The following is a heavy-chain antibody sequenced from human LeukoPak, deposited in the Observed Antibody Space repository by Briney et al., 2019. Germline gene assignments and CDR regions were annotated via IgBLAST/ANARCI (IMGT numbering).Heavy chain of an antibody. J-gene: IGHJ4*02. D-gene: IGHD6-19*01. V-gene: IGHV3-15*01. CDR3: TTPPVPGIDY. CDR2: NKSKTDGGTT. CDR1: GFTLSNAW. Sequence: GGSLSLSRAPSGFTLSNAWMSCVRQAPGEGVEWGGSNKSKTDGGTTDYAAPVKGRFTISREESENTVYLEMSRLRTGVSATYYCTTPPVPGIDYWGQGVQAAVSS.